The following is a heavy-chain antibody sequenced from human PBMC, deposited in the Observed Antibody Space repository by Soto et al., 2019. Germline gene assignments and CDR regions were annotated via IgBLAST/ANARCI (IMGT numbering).Heavy chain of an antibody. CDR3: AKGLYSSSPEKEYFQH. D-gene: IGHD6-6*01. CDR1: GFTFSSYA. Sequence: EVQLLESGGGLVQPGGSLRLSCAASGFTFSSYAMSWVRQAPGKGLEWVSAISGSGGSTYYADSVKGRFTISRDNSKNTLYLQMNSLRAEDTAVYYCAKGLYSSSPEKEYFQHWGQGTLVTVSS. CDR2: ISGSGGST. J-gene: IGHJ1*01. V-gene: IGHV3-23*01.